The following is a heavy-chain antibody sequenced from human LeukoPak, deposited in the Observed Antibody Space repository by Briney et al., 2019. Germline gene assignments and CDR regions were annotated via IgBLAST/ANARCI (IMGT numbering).Heavy chain of an antibody. CDR3: ATKGTVGLTYYYDSIYIN. V-gene: IGHV1-46*01. D-gene: IGHD3-22*01. Sequence: ASVKVSCKASGYTFTSYYMHWVRQAPGQGLEWMGIINPSGGSTSYAQKFQGRVTMTRDTSTSTVYMELSSLRSEDTAVYYCATKGTVGLTYYYDSIYINWGQGTLVTVSS. CDR2: INPSGGST. J-gene: IGHJ4*02. CDR1: GYTFTSYY.